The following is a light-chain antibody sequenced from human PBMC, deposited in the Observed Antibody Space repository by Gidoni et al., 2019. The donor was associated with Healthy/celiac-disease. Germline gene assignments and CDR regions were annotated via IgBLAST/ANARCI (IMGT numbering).Light chain of an antibody. V-gene: IGKV1-39*01. CDR2: AAS. Sequence: DIQMTQSPSSLSASVGDRATITCRASQSISSYLNWQQQKPGKAPKLLIYAASCLQSGVPSRFSGSGSGTDFTLTISSLPPEDFATYYCQQSYSTPQSFGQGTKLEIK. J-gene: IGKJ2*03. CDR1: QSISSY. CDR3: QQSYSTPQS.